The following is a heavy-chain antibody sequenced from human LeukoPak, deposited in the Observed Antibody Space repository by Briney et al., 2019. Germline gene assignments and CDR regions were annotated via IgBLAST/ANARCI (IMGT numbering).Heavy chain of an antibody. D-gene: IGHD6-13*01. CDR3: ARTGYSSSWYDRRYYYYYYMDV. Sequence: SETLSLTCTVSGGSISSYYWSWIRQPPGKGLEWIGYIYYSGSTNYNPSLKSRVTISVDTSNNQFSLNLTSVTAADTAVYYCARTGYSSSWYDRRYYYYYYMDVWGKGTTVTVSS. V-gene: IGHV4-59*08. CDR2: IYYSGST. CDR1: GGSISSYY. J-gene: IGHJ6*03.